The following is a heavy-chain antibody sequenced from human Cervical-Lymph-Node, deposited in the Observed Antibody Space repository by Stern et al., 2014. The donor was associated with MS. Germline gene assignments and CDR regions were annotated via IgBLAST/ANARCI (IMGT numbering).Heavy chain of an antibody. Sequence: QLVESGGGLVKPGGSLRLSCAASGFSFRNYYMSWIRQAPGKGLEWVSYISSSGDHIDYADSVKGRFTISRDNAKNSLYLQMNSLRADDTAIYYCVRADGSTDDYWGQGTLVTVSS. J-gene: IGHJ4*02. V-gene: IGHV3-11*01. CDR1: GFSFRNYY. CDR3: VRADGSTDDY. CDR2: ISSSGDHI. D-gene: IGHD3-10*01.